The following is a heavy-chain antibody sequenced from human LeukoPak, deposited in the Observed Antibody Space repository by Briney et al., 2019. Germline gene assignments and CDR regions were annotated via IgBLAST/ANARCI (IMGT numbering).Heavy chain of an antibody. D-gene: IGHD2-8*01. J-gene: IGHJ6*03. Sequence: PSGTLSLTCAVSGGSISSSNWWSWVRQPPGKGLEWIGEIYHSGSTNYNPSLKSRVTISVDKSKNQFSLKLSSVTAADTAVYYCARRHGLCYTFYYYYMDVWGKGTTVTVSS. V-gene: IGHV4-4*02. CDR2: IYHSGST. CDR3: ARRHGLCYTFYYYYMDV. CDR1: GGSISSSNW.